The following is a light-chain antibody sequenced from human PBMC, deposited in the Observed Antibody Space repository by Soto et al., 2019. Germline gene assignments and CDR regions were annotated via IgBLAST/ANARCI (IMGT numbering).Light chain of an antibody. J-gene: IGKJ1*01. CDR1: QSFTSTS. Sequence: EIVLTQSPGTLSLSPGERATLSCRASQSFTSTSLAWYQQKPGQAPRLLISGASRRAAGIPDRFSGSGSGTDFTLTISRLESEDLAVYYCQQYDSSPRTFGQGTKVDIK. CDR2: GAS. V-gene: IGKV3-20*01. CDR3: QQYDSSPRT.